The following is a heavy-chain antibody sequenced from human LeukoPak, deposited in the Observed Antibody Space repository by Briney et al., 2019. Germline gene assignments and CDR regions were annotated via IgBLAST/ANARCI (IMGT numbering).Heavy chain of an antibody. V-gene: IGHV3-48*01. D-gene: IGHD1-1*01. CDR3: ARDRALNDFDY. CDR2: ISSSSSTI. Sequence: GGSLRLSCAASGFTFSSYSMNWVRQAPGKWLGWVSYISSSSSTIYYADSVKGRFTISRDNANNSLYLQMNSPRAEDTAVYYCARDRALNDFDYWGQGTLVTVSS. J-gene: IGHJ4*02. CDR1: GFTFSSYS.